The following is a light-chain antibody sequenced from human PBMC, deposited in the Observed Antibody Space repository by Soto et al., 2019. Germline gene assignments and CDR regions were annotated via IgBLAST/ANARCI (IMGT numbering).Light chain of an antibody. CDR3: AAWDDSLSAPHYV. CDR1: SSNIGSNY. J-gene: IGLJ1*01. Sequence: QSVLTQPPSASGTPGQRVTISCSGSSSNIGSNYVYWYQQLPGTAPKLLIYRNNQRPSGVPDRFSGSKSGTSASLAISGLRSEDEADYCCAAWDDSLSAPHYVFGTGTKVTVL. CDR2: RNN. V-gene: IGLV1-47*01.